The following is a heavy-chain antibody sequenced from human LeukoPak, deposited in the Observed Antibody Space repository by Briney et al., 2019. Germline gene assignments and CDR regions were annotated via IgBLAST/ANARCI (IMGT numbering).Heavy chain of an antibody. Sequence: PSETLSLTCTVSGGSISSSSYYWGWIRQPPGKGLEWIGSIYYSGSTYYNPSLKSRVTISVDTSKNQFSLKLSSVTAADTAVYYCARLWGGYSYGYFFDYWGQGTLVTVSS. CDR2: IYYSGST. V-gene: IGHV4-39*01. D-gene: IGHD5-18*01. J-gene: IGHJ4*02. CDR3: ARLWGGYSYGYFFDY. CDR1: GGSISSSSYY.